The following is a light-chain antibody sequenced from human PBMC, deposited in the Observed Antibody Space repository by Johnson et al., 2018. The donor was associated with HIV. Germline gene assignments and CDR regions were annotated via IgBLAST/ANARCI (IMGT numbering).Light chain of an antibody. CDR2: ESN. V-gene: IGLV1-51*02. Sequence: QSVLTQPPSVSAAPGQKVTISCSGSSSNIGNNYVAWYQQLPGTAPKLLIYESNKRPSGIPDRFSGSKSGPSATLGIAGLQTGDEADYYCGTWDNSLSTGGVFGTGTKVTVL. J-gene: IGLJ1*01. CDR1: SSNIGNNY. CDR3: GTWDNSLSTGGV.